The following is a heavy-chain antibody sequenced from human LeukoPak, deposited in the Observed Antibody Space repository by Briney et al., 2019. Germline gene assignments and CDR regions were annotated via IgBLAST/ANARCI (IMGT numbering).Heavy chain of an antibody. J-gene: IGHJ6*02. CDR1: GGSISINNHY. D-gene: IGHD5-12*01. V-gene: IGHV4-39*01. CDR3: ARRLAFYGMDV. CDR2: IFYSGST. Sequence: SETLSLTCTVSGGSISINNHYWGWVRQPPGKGLEWIGSIFYSGSTYYNPSLKTPVTISVDTSKNQFSLKLSPVTAADTAVYYYARRLAFYGMDVWGQGTTVTVSS.